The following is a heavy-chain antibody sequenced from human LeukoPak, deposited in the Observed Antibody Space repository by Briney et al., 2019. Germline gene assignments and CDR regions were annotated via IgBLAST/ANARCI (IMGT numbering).Heavy chain of an antibody. CDR1: GFTFSSYW. V-gene: IGHV3-74*01. Sequence: GGSLRLSCAASGFTFSSYWMHWVRQAPGKGLVWVSRINSDGSSTSYADSVKGRFTISRDNAKNTLYLQMNSLRAEDAAVYYCARTTIDSSGWYLSPAYFDYWGQGTLVTVSS. CDR3: ARTTIDSSGWYLSPAYFDY. J-gene: IGHJ4*02. D-gene: IGHD6-19*01. CDR2: INSDGSST.